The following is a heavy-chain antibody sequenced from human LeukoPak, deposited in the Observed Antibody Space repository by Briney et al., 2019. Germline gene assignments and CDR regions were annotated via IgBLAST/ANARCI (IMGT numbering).Heavy chain of an antibody. D-gene: IGHD6-19*01. CDR1: GGSFSGYY. CDR3: ARGRGRYSSGWLPAKGQAQNKKNTSNFDY. Sequence: PSETLSLTCAVYGGSFSGYYWSWIRQPPGKGLEWIGEINHSGSTNYNPSLKSRVTISVDTSKNQFSLKLSSVAAADTAVYYCARGRGRYSSGWLPAKGQAQNKKNTSNFDYWGQGTLVTVSS. CDR2: INHSGST. V-gene: IGHV4-34*01. J-gene: IGHJ4*02.